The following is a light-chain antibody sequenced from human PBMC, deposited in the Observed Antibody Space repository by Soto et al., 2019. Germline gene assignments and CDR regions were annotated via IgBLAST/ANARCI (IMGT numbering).Light chain of an antibody. J-gene: IGKJ1*01. CDR1: QTISGW. CDR3: QQDNSYPCT. CDR2: DAS. V-gene: IGKV1-5*01. Sequence: DIQMTQSPSTLSASVGDGVTITCRASQTISGWLAWYQQRPGKAPKLLISDASSLRSGAPSRLSGSGAGTEFTLTISSLQPDDLGSYYGQQDNSYPCTFGHGTTVEV.